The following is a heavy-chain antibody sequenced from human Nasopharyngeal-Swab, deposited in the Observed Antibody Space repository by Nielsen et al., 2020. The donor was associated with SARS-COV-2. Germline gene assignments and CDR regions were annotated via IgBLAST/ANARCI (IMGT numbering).Heavy chain of an antibody. V-gene: IGHV3-30*03. CDR3: ADLLLGAVLWFGESHY. J-gene: IGHJ4*02. Sequence: GESLKISCAASGFTFSSYGMHWVRQAPGKGLEWVAVISYDGSNKNYADSVKGRFTISRDNSKNTLYLQMNSLRVEDTAVYYCADLLLGAVLWFGESHYWGQGTLVTVSS. CDR2: ISYDGSNK. D-gene: IGHD3-10*01. CDR1: GFTFSSYG.